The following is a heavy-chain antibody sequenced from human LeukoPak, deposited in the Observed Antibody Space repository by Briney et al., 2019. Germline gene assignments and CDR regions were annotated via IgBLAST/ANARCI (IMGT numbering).Heavy chain of an antibody. D-gene: IGHD3-22*01. V-gene: IGHV5-51*01. CDR1: GYRFTSYW. CDR2: IYPGDSDT. CDR3: ARLPSGYAPGYFHL. J-gene: IGHJ1*01. Sequence: GESLQISWKGSGYRFTSYWIAWVRQMPGEGLECMGIIYPGDSDTRYSPSFQGQVSISADKSINTAYLQWSSLKASDTAMYYCARLPSGYAPGYFHLWGQGTLVTVAS.